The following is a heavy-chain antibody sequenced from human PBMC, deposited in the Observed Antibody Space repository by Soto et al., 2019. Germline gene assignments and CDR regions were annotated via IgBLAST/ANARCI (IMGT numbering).Heavy chain of an antibody. CDR1: GFTFSSYS. CDR2: ISSSSSNK. Sequence: EVQLVESGGGLVKPGGSLRLSCAASGFTFSSYSMNWVRLAPGKGLEWVSCISSSSSNKYYADSVKGRFTISRDNAKNSLYLQMNSLRAEDTAVYYCARDRGSSGWYAGGWFDPWGQGTLVTVSS. J-gene: IGHJ5*02. CDR3: ARDRGSSGWYAGGWFDP. V-gene: IGHV3-21*01. D-gene: IGHD6-19*01.